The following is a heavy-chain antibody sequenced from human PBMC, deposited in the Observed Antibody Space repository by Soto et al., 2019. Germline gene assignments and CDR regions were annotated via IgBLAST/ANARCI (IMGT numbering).Heavy chain of an antibody. D-gene: IGHD3-22*01. CDR1: GFTFGDYA. CDR2: IRSKAYGGTT. CDR3: TRDRSYYDSSGPPGSYYYYGMDV. Sequence: GGSLRLSCTASGFTFGDYAMSWVRQAPGKGLEWVGFIRSKAYGGTTEYAASVKGRFTISRDDSKSIAYLQMNSLKTEDTAVYYCTRDRSYYDSSGPPGSYYYYGMDVWGQGTTVTVSS. J-gene: IGHJ6*02. V-gene: IGHV3-49*04.